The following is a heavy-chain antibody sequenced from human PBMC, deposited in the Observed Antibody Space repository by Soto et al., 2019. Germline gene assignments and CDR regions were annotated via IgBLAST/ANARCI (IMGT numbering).Heavy chain of an antibody. Sequence: QVHLVQSGTEVKKPGSSVKVSCKASGGNFGDIRNSHAISWVRQAPGQGLQWMGGIIPFLGTASYAQQFQGRLTLSADKSTDTVYMELSTLRSEDTAIYYCARELYCSGDWCYSWFDPWGQGTLVTVSS. CDR3: ARELYCSGDWCYSWFDP. J-gene: IGHJ5*02. V-gene: IGHV1-69*14. CDR2: IIPFLGTA. CDR1: GGNFGDIRNSHA. D-gene: IGHD2-21*01.